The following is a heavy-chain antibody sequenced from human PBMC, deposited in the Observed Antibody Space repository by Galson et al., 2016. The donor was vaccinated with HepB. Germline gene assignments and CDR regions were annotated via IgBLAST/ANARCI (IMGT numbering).Heavy chain of an antibody. CDR1: GYFINNGHY. Sequence: SETLSLTCAVSGYFINNGHYWAWIRQPPGKGLEWIGSVNHRGSTYYNPSLKGRLSMSVDTSKNEFSLNLGSVTAADTAVYYCARESPRSSGRYNYFDPWGEGILAIVSS. CDR2: VNHRGST. CDR3: ARESPRSSGRYNYFDP. V-gene: IGHV4-38-2*02. J-gene: IGHJ5*02. D-gene: IGHD3-10*01.